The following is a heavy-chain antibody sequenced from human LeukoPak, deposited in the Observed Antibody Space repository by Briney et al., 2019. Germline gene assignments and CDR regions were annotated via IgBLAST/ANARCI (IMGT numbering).Heavy chain of an antibody. V-gene: IGHV3-48*03. J-gene: IGHJ4*02. CDR3: ARGTAY. D-gene: IGHD2-21*02. Sequence: PGGSLRLSCAASGFTFSRYAMSWVRQAPGKGLEWVSYISSGASTIYYADSVKGRFTISRDNAKNSLYLQMNGLRVEDTAVYYCARGTAYWGQGTLVTVSS. CDR1: GFTFSRYA. CDR2: ISSGASTI.